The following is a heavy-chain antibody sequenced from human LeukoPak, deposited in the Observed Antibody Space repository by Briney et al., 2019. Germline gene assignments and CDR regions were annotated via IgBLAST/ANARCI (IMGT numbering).Heavy chain of an antibody. D-gene: IGHD4-17*01. J-gene: IGHJ4*02. V-gene: IGHV3-23*01. CDR2: IGGSGSRR. CDR3: ARAYADSGDYEAY. CDR1: GFTFSSYA. Sequence: PGGSLRLSCAASGFTFSSYAMSWVRQAPGKGLEWVSAIGGSGSRRYHADSVKGRFTISRDNSRNTLYLQMNSVRAEDTAVYYCARAYADSGDYEAYWGQGTLVTVSS.